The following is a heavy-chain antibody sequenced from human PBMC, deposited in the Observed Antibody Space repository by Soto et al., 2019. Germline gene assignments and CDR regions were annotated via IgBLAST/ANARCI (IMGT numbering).Heavy chain of an antibody. J-gene: IGHJ4*02. CDR3: AKDSPSYTTSPFYFDS. Sequence: PGGSLRLSCAAFGFDFNKYAMTWVRQAPGKGLQCVSSITSNGDSTYYTDSVKGRFTTSRDNSKNTLYLQMNSLRADDTAVFYCAKDSPSYTTSPFYFDSWGQGTLVTVSS. D-gene: IGHD2-2*02. CDR2: ITSNGDST. CDR1: GFDFNKYA. V-gene: IGHV3-23*01.